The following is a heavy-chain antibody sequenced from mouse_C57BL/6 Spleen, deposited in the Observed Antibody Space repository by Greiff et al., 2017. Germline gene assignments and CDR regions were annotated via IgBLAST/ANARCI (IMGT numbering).Heavy chain of an antibody. V-gene: IGHV1-22*01. J-gene: IGHJ1*03. CDR2: INPNNGGT. CDR1: GYTFTDYN. Sequence: EVQLQESGPELVKPGASVKMSCKASGYTFTDYNMHWVKQSHGKSLEWIGYINPNNGGTSYNQKFKGKATLTVNKSSSTAYMELRSLTSEDSAVYYCAREDYYGSSWYFDVWGTGTTVTVSS. CDR3: AREDYYGSSWYFDV. D-gene: IGHD1-1*01.